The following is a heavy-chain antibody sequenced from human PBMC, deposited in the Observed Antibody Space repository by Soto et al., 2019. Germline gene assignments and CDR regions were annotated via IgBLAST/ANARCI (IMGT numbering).Heavy chain of an antibody. Sequence: QVELVQSGVEVKKPGASVKVSCKASGYTFTNHGLSWVRQAPGQGLEWMGWISASNGDTNYAQKFLGRVTVTTDTSTSTGCMELRSLKSEDTAVYYCARMVRGSKIDYYYYMDVWGKGTAVIVSS. CDR2: ISASNGDT. J-gene: IGHJ6*03. CDR3: ARMVRGSKIDYYYYMDV. D-gene: IGHD3-10*01. CDR1: GYTFTNHG. V-gene: IGHV1-18*04.